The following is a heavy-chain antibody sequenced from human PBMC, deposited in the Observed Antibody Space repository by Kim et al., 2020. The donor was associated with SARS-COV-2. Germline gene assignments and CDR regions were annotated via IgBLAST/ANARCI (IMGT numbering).Heavy chain of an antibody. Sequence: SETLSLTCTVSGGSISNYYWNWIRQPPGKGLEWIGNIHNSGSSIYNPSLKSRVTIATDTSKSQFSLKVSSVTAADTAVYYCALQSGDGSGSYQFDYWGQG. J-gene: IGHJ4*02. D-gene: IGHD3-10*01. CDR3: ALQSGDGSGSYQFDY. V-gene: IGHV4-59*01. CDR2: IHNSGSS. CDR1: GGSISNYY.